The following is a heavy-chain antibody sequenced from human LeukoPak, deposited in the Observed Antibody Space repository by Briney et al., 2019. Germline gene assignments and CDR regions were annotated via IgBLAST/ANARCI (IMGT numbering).Heavy chain of an antibody. J-gene: IGHJ4*02. CDR2: IYHSGST. V-gene: IGHV4-38-2*02. CDR3: AREKDTAMVLFDY. Sequence: PSETLSLTCTVSGYSISSGYYWGWIRQPPGKGLEWIGSIYHSGSTYYNPSLKSRVTISVDTSKNQFSLKLSSATAADTAVYYCAREKDTAMVLFDYWGQGTLVTVSS. CDR1: GYSISSGYY. D-gene: IGHD5-18*01.